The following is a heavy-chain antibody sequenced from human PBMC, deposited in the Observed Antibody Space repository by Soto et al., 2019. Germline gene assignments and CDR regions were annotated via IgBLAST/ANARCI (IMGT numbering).Heavy chain of an antibody. CDR2: IYYGGST. J-gene: IGHJ6*02. CDR1: GGSISRSTYY. V-gene: IGHV4-39*01. D-gene: IGHD2-8*01. Sequence: SETLSLTCTVSGGSISRSTYYWGWIRQPPGKGLEWIGSIYYGGSTYYNPSLTSRVTISVDTSKNQFSLKLSSVTATDTGVFYCARHSRYCSNGACYTASYYYGLDVWGQGTTDT. CDR3: ARHSRYCSNGACYTASYYYGLDV.